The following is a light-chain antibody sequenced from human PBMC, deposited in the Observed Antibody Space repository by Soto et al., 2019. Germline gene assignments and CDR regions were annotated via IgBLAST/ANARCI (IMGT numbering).Light chain of an antibody. J-gene: IGKJ1*01. Sequence: DIQMTQSPSSLSASVGDTVTLTCRASQSISTYLNWYQHKPGKAPKLLIYAASSLQSGVPSKFSGSGSGADFTLTIRSMQTEDFAIYYCQQSYMTPWTFGQGTKVDIK. CDR3: QQSYMTPWT. V-gene: IGKV1-39*01. CDR2: AAS. CDR1: QSISTY.